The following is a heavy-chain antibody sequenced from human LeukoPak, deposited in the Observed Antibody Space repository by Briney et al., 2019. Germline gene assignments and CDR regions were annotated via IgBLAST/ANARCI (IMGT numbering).Heavy chain of an antibody. CDR2: ISSSGSTI. J-gene: IGHJ5*02. CDR3: AREPSGYCSSTSCPGWFDP. V-gene: IGHV3-48*04. CDR1: GFTFSSYG. D-gene: IGHD2-2*01. Sequence: GGTLRLSCAASGFTFSSYGMSWIRQAPGKGLEWVSYISSSGSTIYYADSVKGRFTISRDNAKNSLYLQMNSLRAEDTAVYYCAREPSGYCSSTSCPGWFDPWGQGTLVTVSS.